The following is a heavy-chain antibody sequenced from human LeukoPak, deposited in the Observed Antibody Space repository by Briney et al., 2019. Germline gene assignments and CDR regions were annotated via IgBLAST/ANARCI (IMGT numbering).Heavy chain of an antibody. Sequence: PSETLSLTCTVSGGSISSSSYYWGWIRQPPGKGLEWIGSIYYSGSTYYNPSLKSRVTISVDTSKNQFSLKLSSVTAADTAVYYCARGQDMIVVAGWANWFDPWGQGTLVTVSS. CDR3: ARGQDMIVVAGWANWFDP. J-gene: IGHJ5*02. CDR1: GGSISSSSYY. D-gene: IGHD3-22*01. V-gene: IGHV4-39*01. CDR2: IYYSGST.